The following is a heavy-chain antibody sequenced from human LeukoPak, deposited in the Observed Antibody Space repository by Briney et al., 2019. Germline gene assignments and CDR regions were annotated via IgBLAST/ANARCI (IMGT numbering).Heavy chain of an antibody. J-gene: IGHJ6*02. CDR3: ARDLYCSSTSCPPGDYGMDV. V-gene: IGHV4-30-4*01. CDR1: GGSISSVDYY. CDR2: IYYSVST. Sequence: SETLSLTCTVSGGSISSVDYYWSGIRQPPGKGLEWVGDIYYSVSTYYNPSLKSRVTISVDTSKNQFSLKLSSVTAADTAVYYCARDLYCSSTSCPPGDYGMDVWGQGTTVTVSS. D-gene: IGHD2-2*01.